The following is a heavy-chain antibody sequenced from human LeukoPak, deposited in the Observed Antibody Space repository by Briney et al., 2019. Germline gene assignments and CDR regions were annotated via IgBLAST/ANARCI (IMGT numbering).Heavy chain of an antibody. J-gene: IGHJ5*02. D-gene: IGHD3-22*01. CDR1: GFTFSSYS. Sequence: GGSLRLSCAASGFTFSSYSMDWVRQAPGKGLEWVSSISSGSSYIYYADSVKGRFTISRDNAKNSLYLQMNSLRAEDTAVYYCARDRYYYDSSGYFKWFDPWGQGTLVTVSS. CDR2: ISSGSSYI. V-gene: IGHV3-21*01. CDR3: ARDRYYYDSSGYFKWFDP.